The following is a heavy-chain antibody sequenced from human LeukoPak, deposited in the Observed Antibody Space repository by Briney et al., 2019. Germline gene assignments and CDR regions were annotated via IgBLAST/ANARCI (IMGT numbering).Heavy chain of an antibody. CDR3: ARWGPYLQEYSSSPGAFDI. Sequence: PGGSLRLSCAASGFTFSNYAMSWVRQAPGKGLECVSAISGSGDNTYYADSVKGRFTISRDNSKNTLYLQMNSLRAEDTAVYYCARWGPYLQEYSSSPGAFDIWGQGTMVTVSS. CDR1: GFTFSNYA. V-gene: IGHV3-23*01. CDR2: ISGSGDNT. D-gene: IGHD6-6*01. J-gene: IGHJ3*02.